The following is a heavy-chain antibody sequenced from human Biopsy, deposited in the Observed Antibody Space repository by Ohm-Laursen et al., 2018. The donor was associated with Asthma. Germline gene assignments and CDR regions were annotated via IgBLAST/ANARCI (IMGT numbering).Heavy chain of an antibody. Sequence: SLRLSCTASGFTFSSYGMHWVRQAPGKGLEWAAVISYDGSNKYYADSVKGRFTISRDNSKNTLYLQMNSLRAEDTAVYYCAKRRGYYDSSGKGDETFDYWGQGTLVTVSS. CDR1: GFTFSSYG. CDR3: AKRRGYYDSSGKGDETFDY. CDR2: ISYDGSNK. V-gene: IGHV3-30*18. D-gene: IGHD3-22*01. J-gene: IGHJ4*02.